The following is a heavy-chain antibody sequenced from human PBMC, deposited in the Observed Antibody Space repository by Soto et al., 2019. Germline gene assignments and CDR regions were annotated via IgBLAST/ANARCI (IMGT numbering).Heavy chain of an antibody. D-gene: IGHD6-25*01. J-gene: IGHJ6*01. V-gene: IGHV1-46*01. CDR3: ARGDGRGSSGFYYYYGMDV. CDR2: ISPYDGST. CDR1: GFTFTNYF. Sequence: QVQLVQSGAEVKKPGASVKVSCKASGFTFTNYFFHWVRQAPRQGLERMGIISPYDGSTHYVQSLQGRVTMTSDTSTSTVYMELSSLRSEATAVYYCARGDGRGSSGFYYYYGMDVWCHGTTVTVSS.